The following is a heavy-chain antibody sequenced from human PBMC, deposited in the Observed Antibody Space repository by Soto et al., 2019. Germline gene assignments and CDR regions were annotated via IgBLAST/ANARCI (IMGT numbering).Heavy chain of an antibody. V-gene: IGHV3-64*01. CDR3: AMRARADYYYMDV. CDR2: ISSNGIGT. J-gene: IGHJ6*03. CDR1: GFTLSSDA. Sequence: EVQLVESGGGLAQPGGSLRLSCAASGFTLSSDAMDWVRQAPGKGLEYVSGISSNGIGTYYANSVKCRFTISRDNSTNTVYLQMDILRPEAMAVYYCAMRARADYYYMDVWGKGTTVTVS. D-gene: IGHD6-6*01.